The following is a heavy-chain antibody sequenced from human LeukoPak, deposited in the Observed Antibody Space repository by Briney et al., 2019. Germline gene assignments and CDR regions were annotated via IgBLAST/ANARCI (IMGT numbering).Heavy chain of an antibody. CDR3: AREDGSGSYPGYYYGMDV. Sequence: PGGSLRLSCAASEFTVRSNYMHWVRQAPGKGLEWVSLIYIGGNTFYADSVKGRFTISRDNSKNTLYLQMNSLRAEDTAVYYCAREDGSGSYPGYYYGMDVWGQGTTVTVSS. CDR2: IYIGGNT. D-gene: IGHD3-10*01. CDR1: EFTVRSNY. V-gene: IGHV3-53*01. J-gene: IGHJ6*02.